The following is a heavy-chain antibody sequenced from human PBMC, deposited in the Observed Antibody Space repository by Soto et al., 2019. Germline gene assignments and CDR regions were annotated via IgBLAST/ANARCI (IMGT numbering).Heavy chain of an antibody. CDR2: ISSDGTNK. CDR1: GFTFSSFA. CDR3: AGTTVTLNY. V-gene: IGHV3-30-3*01. Sequence: QVQLVESGGGVVQPGRSLRLSCAASGFTFSSFAMHWVRQAPGKGLEWVAIISSDGTNKYYADSVKGRFTISRDNSKNTLYLQMNGLRAEDTAVYYCAGTTVTLNYWGHGTLVTVSS. D-gene: IGHD4-17*01. J-gene: IGHJ4*01.